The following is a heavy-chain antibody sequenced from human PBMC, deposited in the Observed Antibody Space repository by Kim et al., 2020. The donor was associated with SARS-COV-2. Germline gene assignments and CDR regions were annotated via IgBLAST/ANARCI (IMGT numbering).Heavy chain of an antibody. CDR1: GGSISSYY. CDR2: IYYSGST. V-gene: IGHV4-59*01. Sequence: SETLSLTCTVSGGSISSYYWSWIRQPPGKGLEWIGYIYYSGSTNYNPSLKSRVTISVDTSKNQFSLKLSSVTAADTAVYYCARAWGTTVTTHWGQGTLVT. J-gene: IGHJ4*02. CDR3: ARAWGTTVTTH. D-gene: IGHD4-17*01.